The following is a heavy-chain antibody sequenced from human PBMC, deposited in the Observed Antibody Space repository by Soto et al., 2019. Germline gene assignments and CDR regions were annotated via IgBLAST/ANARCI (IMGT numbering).Heavy chain of an antibody. CDR1: GGSISSGGYY. Sequence: SETLSLTCTVSGGSISSGGYYWSWIRQHPGKGLEWIGYIYYSGSTYYNPSLKSRVTISVDTSKNQFSLKLSSVTAADTAVQYCARAVLTAFDNWGQGTLVTVSS. D-gene: IGHD2-8*01. V-gene: IGHV4-31*03. CDR3: ARAVLTAFDN. J-gene: IGHJ4*01. CDR2: IYYSGST.